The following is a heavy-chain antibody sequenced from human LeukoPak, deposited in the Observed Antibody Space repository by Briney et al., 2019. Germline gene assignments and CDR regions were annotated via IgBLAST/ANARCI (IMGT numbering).Heavy chain of an antibody. CDR2: IIPIFGTA. V-gene: IGHV1-69*06. D-gene: IGHD2-2*01. Sequence: ASVKVSCKASGGTFSSYAISWVRQAPGQGLEWMGGIIPIFGTANYAQKFQGRVTITADKSTSTAYMELSSLRSEDTAVYYCASPLGHCSSTSCYVHWGQGTLVTVSS. CDR3: ASPLGHCSSTSCYVH. CDR1: GGTFSSYA. J-gene: IGHJ4*02.